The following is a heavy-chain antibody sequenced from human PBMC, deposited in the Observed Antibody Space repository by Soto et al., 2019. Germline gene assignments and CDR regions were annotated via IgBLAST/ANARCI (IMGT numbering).Heavy chain of an antibody. V-gene: IGHV4-30-2*01. CDR3: ASRPSGSGFDP. Sequence: QLQLQESGSGLVKPSQTLSLTCAVSGGSISSGGYSWSWIRQPPGKGPECIGYIYHSGSTYYNPSLKSRVTISVDRSKNQFSLKLSSVTAADTAVYYCASRPSGSGFDPWGQGTLVTVSS. CDR2: IYHSGST. D-gene: IGHD1-26*01. J-gene: IGHJ5*02. CDR1: GGSISSGGYS.